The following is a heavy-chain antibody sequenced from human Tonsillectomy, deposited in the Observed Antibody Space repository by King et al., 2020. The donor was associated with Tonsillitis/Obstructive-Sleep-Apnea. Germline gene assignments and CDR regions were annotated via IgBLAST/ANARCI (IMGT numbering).Heavy chain of an antibody. Sequence: VQLVESGGGLVQPGGSLRLSCAASGFTFSSYAMSWVRQAPGKGLEWVSAISGSGVSTYYADSVKGRFTISRDNSKNTLYLQMNSLRAEDTAVYYCAKDLGYCSSTSCYFGAFDIWGQGTMVTVSS. D-gene: IGHD2-2*01. CDR3: AKDLGYCSSTSCYFGAFDI. CDR2: ISGSGVST. J-gene: IGHJ3*02. V-gene: IGHV3-23*04. CDR1: GFTFSSYA.